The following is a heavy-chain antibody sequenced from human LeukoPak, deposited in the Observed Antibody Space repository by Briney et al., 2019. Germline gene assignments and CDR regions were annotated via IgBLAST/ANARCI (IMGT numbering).Heavy chain of an antibody. Sequence: ASVKVSCKAAGYSFTGYFIHWVRQAPGQGLKWMGWINPNSGATDYAQSFQARVTMTRDTSIGTGYMELTGLKSDDTAVYYCARGRRILGGPENAGDFFDYWGQGSLVTVSS. CDR1: GYSFTGYF. CDR3: ARGRRILGGPENAGDFFDY. V-gene: IGHV1-2*02. CDR2: INPNSGAT. D-gene: IGHD3-16*01. J-gene: IGHJ4*01.